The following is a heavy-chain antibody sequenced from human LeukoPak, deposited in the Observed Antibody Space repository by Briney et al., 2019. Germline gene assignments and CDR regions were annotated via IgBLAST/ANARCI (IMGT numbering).Heavy chain of an antibody. CDR3: ARYSDFVDY. J-gene: IGHJ4*02. Sequence: GGSLRLSCAASGFTFSSYAMSWVRQAPGKGLEWVSYISDSGTAKHYADSVNGRFTISRDNTRNSLFLQMNSLRAEDTAVYYCARYSDFVDYWGQGTLVTVSS. V-gene: IGHV3-48*03. D-gene: IGHD3-16*01. CDR2: ISDSGTAK. CDR1: GFTFSSYA.